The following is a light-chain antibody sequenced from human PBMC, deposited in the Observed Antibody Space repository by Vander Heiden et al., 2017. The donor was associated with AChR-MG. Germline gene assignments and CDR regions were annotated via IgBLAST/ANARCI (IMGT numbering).Light chain of an antibody. J-gene: IGLJ3*02. CDR2: GYN. CDR3: QSCDTRRRGSV. Sequence: QSVLTQPPSVSGAPGQSVTISCTGSDSNIGANYDVYCYQQRPGTAPNLLIFGYNSRPSGVPDRFSGSRSGASASLAITGFQPEDEADYYCQSCDTRRRGSVFGGGTRLTVL. CDR1: DSNIGANYD. V-gene: IGLV1-40*01.